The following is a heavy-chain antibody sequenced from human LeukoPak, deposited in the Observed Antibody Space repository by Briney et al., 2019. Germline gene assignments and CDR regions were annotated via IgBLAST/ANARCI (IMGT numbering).Heavy chain of an antibody. CDR1: GGTFSSYA. Sequence: ASVKVSCKASGGTFSSYAISWVRQAPGQGLEWMGGIIPIFGTANYAQKFQGRVTMTRDMSTSTVYMELSSLRSEDTAVYYCARDGPRYSSSPGVAFDIWGQGTMVTVSS. CDR2: IIPIFGTA. D-gene: IGHD6-6*01. V-gene: IGHV1-69*05. J-gene: IGHJ3*02. CDR3: ARDGPRYSSSPGVAFDI.